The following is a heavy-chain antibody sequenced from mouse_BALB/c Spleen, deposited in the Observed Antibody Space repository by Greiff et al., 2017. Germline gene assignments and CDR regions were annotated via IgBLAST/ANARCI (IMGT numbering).Heavy chain of an antibody. D-gene: IGHD1-1*01. CDR1: GYSITSGYS. Sequence: EVQRVESGPDLVKPSQSLSLTCTVTGYSITSGYSWHWIRQFPGNKLEWMGYIHYSGSTNYNPSLKSRISITRDTSKNQFFLQLNSVTTEDTATYYCARRPEFITTVVATDYWGQGTTLTVSS. CDR2: IHYSGST. V-gene: IGHV3-1*02. CDR3: ARRPEFITTVVATDY. J-gene: IGHJ2*01.